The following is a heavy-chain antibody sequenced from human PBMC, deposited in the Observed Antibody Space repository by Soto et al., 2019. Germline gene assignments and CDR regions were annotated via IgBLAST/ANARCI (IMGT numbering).Heavy chain of an antibody. CDR1: GYTFTSYG. CDR3: ARVFYDILTGYYTYYFDY. Sequence: GASVKVSCKASGYTFTSYGISWVRQAPGQGLEWKGWISAYNGNTNYAQKLQGRVTMTTDTSTSTAYMELRSLRSDDTAVYYCARVFYDILTGYYTYYFDYWGQGTLVTVSS. D-gene: IGHD3-9*01. CDR2: ISAYNGNT. V-gene: IGHV1-18*01. J-gene: IGHJ4*02.